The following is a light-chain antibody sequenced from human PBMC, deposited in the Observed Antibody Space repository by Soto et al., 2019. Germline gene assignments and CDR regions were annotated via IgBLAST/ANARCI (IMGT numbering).Light chain of an antibody. V-gene: IGKV1-39*01. J-gene: IGKJ1*01. Sequence: DIQLTQSQSSLSASAGDRVTITCRVIQGISSYLNCYRHKPGKAPKLLIYSASNLQSGVPSRFSGSGSETDFTLTISSLQTEDFATYSCQQKYSSPWTSGQGAKVDI. CDR2: SAS. CDR1: QGISSY. CDR3: QQKYSSPWT.